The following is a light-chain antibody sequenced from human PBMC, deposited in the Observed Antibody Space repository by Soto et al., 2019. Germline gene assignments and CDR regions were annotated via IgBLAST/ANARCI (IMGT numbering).Light chain of an antibody. V-gene: IGKV3-20*01. Sequence: IVLTQSPGTLSLSQGERTTLSCRASQSISRYLAWYQQKPGQGPRLLIYGASSRATGTPDRFSGSGSGTDFTLTINRLEPEEFALYYCQQYGSSPPTFGQGTKVDI. CDR2: GAS. CDR1: QSISRY. CDR3: QQYGSSPPT. J-gene: IGKJ1*01.